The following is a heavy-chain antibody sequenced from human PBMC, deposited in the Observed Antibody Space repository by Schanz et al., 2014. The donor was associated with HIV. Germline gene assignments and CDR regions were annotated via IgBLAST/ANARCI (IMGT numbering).Heavy chain of an antibody. Sequence: QVQLVESGGGVVQPGRSLRLSCAASGFTFSSYGMHWVRQAPGKGLEWVAVISYDGSNKYYADSVKGRFTISRDISKNTLYLQMNSLRAEDTAVYYCATLPTYYGMDVWGQGTTVTVSS. CDR3: ATLPTYYGMDV. D-gene: IGHD2-21*02. J-gene: IGHJ6*02. V-gene: IGHV3-30*03. CDR1: GFTFSSYG. CDR2: ISYDGSNK.